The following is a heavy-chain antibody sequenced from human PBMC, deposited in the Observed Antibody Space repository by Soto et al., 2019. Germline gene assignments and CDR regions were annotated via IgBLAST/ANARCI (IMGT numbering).Heavy chain of an antibody. CDR3: AKDLIVGTTHYFSSSMDV. Sequence: GGSLRLSCAASGFTFSSYAMSWVRQAPGKGLEWVSAISGSVGSTYYADSVKGRFTISRDNSKNTLYLQMNSLRAEDTAVYYCAKDLIVGTTHYFSSSMDVWGQGTRVTGSS. J-gene: IGHJ6*02. CDR2: ISGSVGST. D-gene: IGHD1-26*01. V-gene: IGHV3-23*01. CDR1: GFTFSSYA.